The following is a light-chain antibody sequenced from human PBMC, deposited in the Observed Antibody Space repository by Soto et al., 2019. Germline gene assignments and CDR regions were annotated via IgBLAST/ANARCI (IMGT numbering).Light chain of an antibody. Sequence: EIVMTQSPATLSVSPWERATLSCRASQSVSSNLAWYQQKPGQAPRLLIYGASTRATGIPARFSGSGSGTEFTLTISSLQSEDFAIYYCQQYNTWPITFGQGTRLEIK. CDR3: QQYNTWPIT. J-gene: IGKJ5*01. V-gene: IGKV3-15*01. CDR2: GAS. CDR1: QSVSSN.